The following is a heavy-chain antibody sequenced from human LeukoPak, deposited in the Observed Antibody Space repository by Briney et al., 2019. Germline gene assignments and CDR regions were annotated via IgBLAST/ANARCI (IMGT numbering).Heavy chain of an antibody. CDR1: GGSFSGYY. Sequence: PSETLSLTCAVYGGSFSGYYWSWIRQPPGKGLEWIGEINHSGSTNYNPSLKSRVTISVDTSKNQFSLKLSSVTAADTAVYYCARATMVRGVGYYGMDVWGQGTTVTVSS. CDR3: ARATMVRGVGYYGMDV. D-gene: IGHD3-10*01. V-gene: IGHV4-34*01. J-gene: IGHJ6*02. CDR2: INHSGST.